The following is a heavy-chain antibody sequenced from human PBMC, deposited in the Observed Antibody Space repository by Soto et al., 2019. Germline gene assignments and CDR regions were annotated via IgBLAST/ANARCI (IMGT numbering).Heavy chain of an antibody. CDR3: ARGTTMVRGVIIV. CDR2: ISYDGSNK. CDR1: GFTFSSYA. V-gene: IGHV3-30-3*01. Sequence: QVQLVESGGGVVQPGRSLRLSCAASGFTFSSYAMHWVRQAPGKGLEWVAVISYDGSNKYYADSVKGRFTISRDNSKNTVYLQMNSLRAEDTAVYCCARGTTMVRGVIIVWGQGTLVTVSS. D-gene: IGHD3-10*01. J-gene: IGHJ4*02.